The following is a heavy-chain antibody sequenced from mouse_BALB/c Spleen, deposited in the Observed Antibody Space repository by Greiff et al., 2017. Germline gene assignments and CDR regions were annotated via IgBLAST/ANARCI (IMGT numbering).Heavy chain of an antibody. CDR3: ARSLSTAPDY. J-gene: IGHJ2*01. Sequence: QVQLQQPGAELVKPGASVKLSCKASGYTFTSYYMYWVKQRPGQGLEWIGGINPSNGGTNFNEKFKDKATLTVDKSSSTAYIQLSSLTSEDSAVYYCARSLSTAPDYWGQGTTLTVSS. CDR2: INPSNGGT. CDR1: GYTFTSYY. V-gene: IGHV1S81*02. D-gene: IGHD1-2*01.